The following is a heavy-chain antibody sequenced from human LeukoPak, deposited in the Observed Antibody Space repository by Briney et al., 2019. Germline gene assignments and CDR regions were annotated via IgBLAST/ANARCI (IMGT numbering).Heavy chain of an antibody. CDR3: ARASGYSYYYYYYMDV. Sequence: ASVKVSCKASGYTFTGYYMHWVRQAPGQGLEWMGWINPNSGGTNYAQKFQGRVTMTRDTSISTAYMELSRLRSDDTAVYYCARASGYSYYYYYYMDVWGKGTTVTVSS. J-gene: IGHJ6*03. CDR1: GYTFTGYY. V-gene: IGHV1-2*02. D-gene: IGHD2-15*01. CDR2: INPNSGGT.